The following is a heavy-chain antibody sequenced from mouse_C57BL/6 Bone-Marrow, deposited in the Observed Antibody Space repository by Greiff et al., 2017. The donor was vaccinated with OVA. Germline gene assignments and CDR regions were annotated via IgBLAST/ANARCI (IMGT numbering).Heavy chain of an antibody. J-gene: IGHJ2*01. Sequence: VKLQESGAELARPGASVKLSCKASGYTFTSYWMHWVKQRPGQGLEWIGDINPSNGGTNYNEKFKSKATLTVDKSSSTAYMHLSSLTSEDSAVYYCARLLGDYWGQGTTLTVSS. D-gene: IGHD1-1*01. V-gene: IGHV1-53*01. CDR2: INPSNGGT. CDR3: ARLLGDY. CDR1: GYTFTSYW.